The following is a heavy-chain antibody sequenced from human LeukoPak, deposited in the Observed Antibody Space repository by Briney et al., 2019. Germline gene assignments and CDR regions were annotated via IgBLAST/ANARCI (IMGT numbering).Heavy chain of an antibody. J-gene: IGHJ2*01. CDR3: ARAYPPYYYGSGSYYSYWYFDL. D-gene: IGHD3-10*01. CDR2: ISPYNGKT. Sequence: GASVKVSCKASGYIFSNFFSSYGITWVRQAPGQGLEWMGWISPYNGKTKFAQKFQGIVTMTTETSTSTAYMELRRLRSDDTAVYYCARAYPPYYYGSGSYYSYWYFDLWGRGTLVTVSS. V-gene: IGHV1-18*01. CDR1: GYIFSNFFSSYG.